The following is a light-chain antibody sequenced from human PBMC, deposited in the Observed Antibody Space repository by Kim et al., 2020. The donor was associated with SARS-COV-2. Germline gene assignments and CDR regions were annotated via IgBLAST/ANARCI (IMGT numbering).Light chain of an antibody. CDR2: GNS. J-gene: IGLJ1*01. Sequence: VTISCTGSSSNIGTGYDVLWYQQLPGTAPKLLIYGNSNRPSGVPDRFSGSKSGASASLAITGLQAEDEADYYCQSYDSSLSGPYVFGTGTKVTVL. CDR1: SSNIGTGYD. CDR3: QSYDSSLSGPYV. V-gene: IGLV1-40*03.